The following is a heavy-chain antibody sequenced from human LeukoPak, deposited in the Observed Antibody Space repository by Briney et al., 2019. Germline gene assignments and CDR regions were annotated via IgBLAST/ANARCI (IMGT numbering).Heavy chain of an antibody. Sequence: NTSETLSLTCTVSGGSIGTYSWNWIRQPPGKGLEWIGYTYYSGTTNYNPSLKSRVTISVDMSKNQFSLKLSSVTAADTAVYYCARGVYIAAAQYGYWGQGTLVTVSS. CDR2: TYYSGTT. J-gene: IGHJ4*02. V-gene: IGHV4-59*01. CDR3: ARGVYIAAAQYGY. CDR1: GGSIGTYS. D-gene: IGHD6-13*01.